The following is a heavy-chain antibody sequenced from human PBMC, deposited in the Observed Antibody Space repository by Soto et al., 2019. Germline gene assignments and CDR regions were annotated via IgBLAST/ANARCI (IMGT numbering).Heavy chain of an antibody. J-gene: IGHJ5*02. V-gene: IGHV1-2*02. CDR1: GYTFTDYH. CDR2: INANNGGA. D-gene: IGHD2-8*02. Sequence: ASVKVSCKPSGYTFTDYHIHWVRQAPGQGLEFMGWINANNGGAGSAQQFQGRVTVTRDTSISTVYMELSNLRSDDTAVFYCAREGGSKSLVPKHNWLDTPVQEPRVNV. CDR3: AREGGSKSLVPKHNWLDT.